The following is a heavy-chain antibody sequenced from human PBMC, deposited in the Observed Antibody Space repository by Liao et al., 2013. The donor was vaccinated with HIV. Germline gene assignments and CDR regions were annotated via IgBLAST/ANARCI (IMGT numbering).Heavy chain of an antibody. CDR1: GGSFSGYY. CDR2: IYHSGRT. J-gene: IGHJ3*01. D-gene: IGHD3-9*01. Sequence: QVQLQQWGAGLLKPSETLSLTCAVYGGSFSGYYWSWIRQPPGKGLEWIGEIYHSGRTNYNPSLKSRVTISVDTSKNQFSLKLSSVTAADTAVYYCARGPEYYDILTAYYGDAFDFWGQGTMVTVSS. CDR3: ARGPEYYDILTAYYGDAFDF. V-gene: IGHV4-34*01.